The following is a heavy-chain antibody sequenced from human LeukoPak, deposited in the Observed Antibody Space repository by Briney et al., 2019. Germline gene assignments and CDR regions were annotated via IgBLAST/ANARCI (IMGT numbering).Heavy chain of an antibody. CDR1: GGSISSSSYY. CDR3: AKVYSGYDGYFDY. D-gene: IGHD5-12*01. CDR2: IYYSGST. Sequence: SETLSLTCTVSGGSISSSSYYWGWIRQPPGKGLEWIGSIYYSGSTYYNPSLKSRVTISVDTSKNQFSLKLSSVTAADTAVYYCAKVYSGYDGYFDYWGQGTLVTVSS. J-gene: IGHJ4*02. V-gene: IGHV4-39*07.